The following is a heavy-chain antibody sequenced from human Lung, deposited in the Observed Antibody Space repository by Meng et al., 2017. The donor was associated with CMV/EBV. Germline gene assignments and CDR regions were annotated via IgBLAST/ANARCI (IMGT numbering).Heavy chain of an antibody. Sequence: VHVVGAGPALVMPSESLPLTCSVSGDSSTNHKWWAWVRQPRGKGLGWIGEIPHRGSSAYNPSLKSRVSMSIDKSKNQFSLKLTSVTAADTAVYHCLRRSGGSVWGQGTLVTVSS. J-gene: IGHJ1*01. CDR1: GDSSTNHKW. CDR2: IPHRGSS. D-gene: IGHD3-10*01. V-gene: IGHV4-4*02. CDR3: LRRSGGSV.